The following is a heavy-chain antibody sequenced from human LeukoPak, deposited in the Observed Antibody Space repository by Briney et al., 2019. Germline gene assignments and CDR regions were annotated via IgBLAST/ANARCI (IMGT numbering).Heavy chain of an antibody. D-gene: IGHD3-10*01. CDR2: ISYDGSNK. CDR3: AKGSPPELWFGELWFAY. J-gene: IGHJ4*02. V-gene: IGHV3-30*18. CDR1: GFTFSSYG. Sequence: GRSLRLSCAASGFTFSSYGMHWVRQAPGKGLEWVAVISYDGSNKYYADSVKGRFTISRDNSKNTLYLQMNSLRAEDTAVYYCAKGSPPELWFGELWFAYWGQGTLVAVSS.